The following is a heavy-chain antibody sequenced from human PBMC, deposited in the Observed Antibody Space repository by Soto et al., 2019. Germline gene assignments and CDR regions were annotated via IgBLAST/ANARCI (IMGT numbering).Heavy chain of an antibody. V-gene: IGHV4-30-2*01. CDR1: SDSVRNYY. D-gene: IGHD1-26*01. CDR3: ARAVTYSGSYYFDY. Sequence: SETLSLTCTVSSDSVRNYYWSWIRQPPGKGLEWIGYIYHSGSTYYNPSLKSRVTISVDRSKNQFSLKLSSVTAADTAVYYCARAVTYSGSYYFDYWGQGTLVTVSS. J-gene: IGHJ4*02. CDR2: IYHSGST.